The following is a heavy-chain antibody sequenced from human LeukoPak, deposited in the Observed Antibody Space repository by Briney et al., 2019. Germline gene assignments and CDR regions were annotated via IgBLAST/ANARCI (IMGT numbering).Heavy chain of an antibody. Sequence: GGSLRLSCAASGFTVSTNYMTWVRQAPGKGLEWVSIIYSGGSTYYADSVKGRFTISRDNSKNTLYLQMNSLRAEDTAVYYCAKKGLQQLATAGGQGTLVTVSS. CDR2: IYSGGST. J-gene: IGHJ4*02. CDR1: GFTVSTNY. V-gene: IGHV3-53*01. CDR3: AKKGLQQLATA. D-gene: IGHD6-13*01.